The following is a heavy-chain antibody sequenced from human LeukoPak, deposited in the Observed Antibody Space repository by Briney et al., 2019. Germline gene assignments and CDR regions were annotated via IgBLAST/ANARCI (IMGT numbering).Heavy chain of an antibody. Sequence: SETLSLTCTVSGGSISSSSYYWGWIRQPPGKGLEWIGSIYYSGSTYYNPSLKSRVTISVDTSKNQFSLKLSSVTAADTAVYYCAREYYDYVWGSYRIYYFDYWGQGTLVTVSS. CDR2: IYYSGST. CDR1: GGSISSSSYY. J-gene: IGHJ4*02. V-gene: IGHV4-39*07. CDR3: AREYYDYVWGSYRIYYFDY. D-gene: IGHD3-16*02.